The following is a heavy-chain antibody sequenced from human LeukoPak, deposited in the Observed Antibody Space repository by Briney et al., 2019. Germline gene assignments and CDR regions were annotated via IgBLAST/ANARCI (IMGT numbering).Heavy chain of an antibody. V-gene: IGHV4-39*07. D-gene: IGHD3-22*01. Sequence: SETLSLTCTVSGGSISSYYWGWIRQPPGKGLEWIGSIYYSGSTYYNPSLKSRVTISVDTSKNQFSLKLSSVTAADTAVYYCARVFRGEYYYDSSGYYPDYWGQGTLVTVSS. CDR3: ARVFRGEYYYDSSGYYPDY. CDR1: GGSISSYY. J-gene: IGHJ4*02. CDR2: IYYSGST.